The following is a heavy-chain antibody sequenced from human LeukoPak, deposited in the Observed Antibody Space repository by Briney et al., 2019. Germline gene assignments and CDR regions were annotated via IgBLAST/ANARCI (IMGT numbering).Heavy chain of an antibody. J-gene: IGHJ3*02. D-gene: IGHD5-18*01. CDR1: GFTFSSYA. CDR3: AKDSSGYGFYPSAFDI. Sequence: PGGSLRLSCAASGFTFSSYAMSWVRQAPGKGLEWVSAISGSGGSTYYADSVKGRFTISRDNSKNTLYLQMNSLRAEDTAVYYCAKDSSGYGFYPSAFDIWGQGTMVTVSS. V-gene: IGHV3-23*01. CDR2: ISGSGGST.